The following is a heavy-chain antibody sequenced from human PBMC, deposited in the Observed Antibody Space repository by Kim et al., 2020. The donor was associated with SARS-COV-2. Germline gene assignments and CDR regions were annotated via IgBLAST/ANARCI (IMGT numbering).Heavy chain of an antibody. CDR3: AGPRDLYWYFDL. Sequence: SETLSLTCAVFGDSLSDYSWSWIRQPPGKGLEWIGEIYRAGSTNYDLSLKSRVAISLDTSKNPFSLQLTSVTAADTAVYYCAGPRDLYWYFDLWGRGTLVTVSS. V-gene: IGHV4-34*01. J-gene: IGHJ2*01. CDR2: IYRAGST. CDR1: GDSLSDYS.